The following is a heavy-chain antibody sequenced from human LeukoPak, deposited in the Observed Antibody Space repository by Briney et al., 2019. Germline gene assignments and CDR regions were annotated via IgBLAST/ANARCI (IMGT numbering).Heavy chain of an antibody. Sequence: GALRLSCAASGFTFSSYVMHWVRQAPGKGLEWVSLIYSDGRTYYADSVKGRFTISRDNAKNSLYLQMDGLRAEDTAVYYCARYDYGDYEDYFYYMDVWGKGTAVSVSS. J-gene: IGHJ6*03. D-gene: IGHD4-17*01. CDR1: GFTFSSYV. CDR2: IYSDGRT. CDR3: ARYDYGDYEDYFYYMDV. V-gene: IGHV3-NL1*01.